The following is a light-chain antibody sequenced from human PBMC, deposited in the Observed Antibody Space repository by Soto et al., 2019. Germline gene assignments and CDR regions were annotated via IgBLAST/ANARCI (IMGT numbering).Light chain of an antibody. CDR3: QQYNTYWT. CDR1: QSISSW. V-gene: IGKV1-5*01. CDR2: DAS. Sequence: DIQMTQSPSTPSPSVGDRGNITCRASQSISSWLAWYKQEPGKAPKLLIYDASSLESGVPSRFSGSGSGTEFTLTIRSLKPDDFATYYCQQYNTYWTFGQGTKVDIK. J-gene: IGKJ1*01.